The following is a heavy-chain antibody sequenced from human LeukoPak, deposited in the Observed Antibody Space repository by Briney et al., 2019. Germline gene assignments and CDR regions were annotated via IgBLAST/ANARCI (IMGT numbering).Heavy chain of an antibody. CDR1: GGSISSGGYY. J-gene: IGHJ3*02. V-gene: IGHV4-31*03. D-gene: IGHD3-10*01. Sequence: PSETLSLTCTVSGGSISSGGYYWSWIRQHPGKGLEWIGYIYYSGSPYYNPSLKSRVTISVDTSKNQFSLKLSSVTAADTAVYYCARDGSGAFDIWGQGTMVTVSS. CDR3: ARDGSGAFDI. CDR2: IYYSGSP.